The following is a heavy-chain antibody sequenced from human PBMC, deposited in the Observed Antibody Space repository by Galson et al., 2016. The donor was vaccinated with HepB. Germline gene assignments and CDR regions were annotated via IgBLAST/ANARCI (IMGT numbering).Heavy chain of an antibody. V-gene: IGHV4-39*01. D-gene: IGHD5-24*01. J-gene: IGHJ4*02. CDR2: LFYTGTT. Sequence: PPGKGLEWIGSLFYTGTTFYNPSLKSRVSISVDTSKSQFSLNLNSVTAADTAFYYCARREDGYSSAYHFDYWGRGTLVTVSS. CDR3: ARREDGYSSAYHFDY.